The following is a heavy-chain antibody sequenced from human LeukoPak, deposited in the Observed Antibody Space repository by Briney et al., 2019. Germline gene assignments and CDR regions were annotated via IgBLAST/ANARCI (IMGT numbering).Heavy chain of an antibody. CDR2: MNPNSGNT. CDR3: ARAQGKGYSSGWYIDY. CDR1: GYTFTDFA. D-gene: IGHD6-19*01. V-gene: IGHV1-8*03. Sequence: GASVKVSCKASGYTFTDFAMHWVRQAPGQGLEWMGWMNPNSGNTGYAQKFQGRVTITADKSTSTAYMELSSLRSEDTAVYYCARAQGKGYSSGWYIDYWGQGTLVTVSS. J-gene: IGHJ4*02.